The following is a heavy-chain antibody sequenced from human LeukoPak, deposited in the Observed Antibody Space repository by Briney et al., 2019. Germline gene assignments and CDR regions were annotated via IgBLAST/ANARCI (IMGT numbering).Heavy chain of an antibody. CDR3: VRVGDYYDSGGYQGFDY. J-gene: IGHJ4*02. Sequence: GGSLRLSCAASGFTFSSYTMNWVRQAPGKGLEWVSSISSSSYYIYYADSVKGGFTISRDNAKNSVYLQMNSLRDEDTAVYYCVRVGDYYDSGGYQGFDYWGQGTLVTVSS. CDR2: ISSSSYYI. V-gene: IGHV3-21*01. D-gene: IGHD3-22*01. CDR1: GFTFSSYT.